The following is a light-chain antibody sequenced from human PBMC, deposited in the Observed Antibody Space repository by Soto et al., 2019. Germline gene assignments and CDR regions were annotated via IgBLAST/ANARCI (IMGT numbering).Light chain of an antibody. V-gene: IGLV2-14*01. Sequence: QSALTQPASVSGSPGQSITISCTGTRSDVGRYNYVSWYQQHRGKAPKLLIYEVTYRPSGVSTRFSASKSGSTASLTISGSLAEDEADYYCSSYSTTSSPHVLFGGGTKVTVL. J-gene: IGLJ2*01. CDR3: SSYSTTSSPHVL. CDR1: RSDVGRYNY. CDR2: EVT.